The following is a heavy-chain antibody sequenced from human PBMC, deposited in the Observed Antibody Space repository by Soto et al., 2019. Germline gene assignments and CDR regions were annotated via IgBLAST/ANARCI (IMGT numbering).Heavy chain of an antibody. CDR1: GGTFSSYA. D-gene: IGHD5-18*01. J-gene: IGHJ5*02. Sequence: QVQLVQSGAEVKKPGSSVKVSCKASGGTFSSYAISWVRQAPGQGLEWMGGIIPIFGTANYAQKFQGRVTMTTDTSTSTAYMELRSLRSDDTAVYYCARDPRDTAMVGSGWFDPWGQGTLVTVSS. CDR2: IIPIFGTA. CDR3: ARDPRDTAMVGSGWFDP. V-gene: IGHV1-69*06.